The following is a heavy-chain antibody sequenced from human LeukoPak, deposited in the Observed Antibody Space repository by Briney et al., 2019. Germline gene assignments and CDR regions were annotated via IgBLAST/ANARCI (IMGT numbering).Heavy chain of an antibody. CDR1: GGSISSSSYY. CDR2: IYYSGST. Sequence: PSETLSLTCTVSGGSISSSSYYWGWIRQPPGKGLEWIGSIYYSGSTYYNPSLKSRVTISVDTSKNQFSLKLSSVTGADTAVYYCASSWGEMATIAYWGQGTLVTVSS. CDR3: ASSWGEMATIAY. V-gene: IGHV4-39*01. D-gene: IGHD5-24*01. J-gene: IGHJ4*02.